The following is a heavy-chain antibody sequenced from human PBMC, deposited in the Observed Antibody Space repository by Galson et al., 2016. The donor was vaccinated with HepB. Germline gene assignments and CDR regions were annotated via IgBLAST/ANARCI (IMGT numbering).Heavy chain of an antibody. V-gene: IGHV3-43*01. D-gene: IGHD3-22*01. CDR2: ISWDGGNK. J-gene: IGHJ5*02. Sequence: SLRLSCAASGFTFDDYTMHWLRQAPGKGLEWVALISWDGGNKFYSETVRGRFTISRDNSKNSLYLQMSRLRSEDTTFYHCAKGVTGYHYPFKGCFDPWGPGTLVTVSS. CDR1: GFTFDDYT. CDR3: AKGVTGYHYPFKGCFDP.